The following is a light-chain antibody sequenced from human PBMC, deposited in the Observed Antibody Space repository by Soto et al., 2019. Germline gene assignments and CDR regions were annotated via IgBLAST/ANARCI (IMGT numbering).Light chain of an antibody. V-gene: IGKV1-39*01. CDR1: QRFYTY. CDR3: QQTYSAPPWT. J-gene: IGKJ1*01. CDR2: AAS. Sequence: IQMTQSPSSLSASVGDRVTITCRASQRFYTYVNWYQQKPGRAPKLLIYAASHLQSGVPPRFAGSGSGTDFTLTISTLQPEDFATYYCQQTYSAPPWTFGQGTEVEIK.